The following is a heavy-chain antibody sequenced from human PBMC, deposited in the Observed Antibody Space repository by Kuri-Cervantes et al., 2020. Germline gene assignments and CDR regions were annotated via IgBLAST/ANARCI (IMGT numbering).Heavy chain of an antibody. Sequence: SVQVSCKASGGTFSSYAISWVRQAPRQGLEWMGGSIPIFGTANYAQKFQGRVTIIADESTSTAYVELHSLRSKDTAVYYCARTPKPPGYYYDSSGYYFDYWGQGTLVTVSS. CDR2: SIPIFGTA. CDR3: ARTPKPPGYYYDSSGYYFDY. V-gene: IGHV1-69*13. D-gene: IGHD3-22*01. CDR1: GGTFSSYA. J-gene: IGHJ4*02.